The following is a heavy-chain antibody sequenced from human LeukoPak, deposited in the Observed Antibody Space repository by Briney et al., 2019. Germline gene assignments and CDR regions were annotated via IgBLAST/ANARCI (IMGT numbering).Heavy chain of an antibody. CDR1: GGSISSSSYY. J-gene: IGHJ4*02. CDR3: ARDGGITMVRGVDY. CDR2: IYYSGST. D-gene: IGHD3-10*01. V-gene: IGHV4-39*07. Sequence: SETLSLTCTVSGGSISSSSYYWGWIRQPPGKGLEWIGSIYYSGSTYYNPSLKSRVTISVDTSKNQFSLKLSSVTAADTAVYYCARDGGITMVRGVDYWGQGTLVTVSS.